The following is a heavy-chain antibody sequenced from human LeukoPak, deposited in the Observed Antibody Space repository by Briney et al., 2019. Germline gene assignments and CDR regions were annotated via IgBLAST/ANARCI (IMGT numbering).Heavy chain of an antibody. CDR3: ARTMDIYSLSDAY. Sequence: GASVKVSCKASRDTYTGYYMHWVRQAPGQGLEWMGWINLNSGGTNYAQKFQGSVTMTRDTSISTAYMDLSRLTSDDTAVYFCARTMDIYSLSDAYWGQGTLVTVSS. CDR2: INLNSGGT. CDR1: RDTYTGYY. V-gene: IGHV1-2*02. D-gene: IGHD2-2*03. J-gene: IGHJ4*02.